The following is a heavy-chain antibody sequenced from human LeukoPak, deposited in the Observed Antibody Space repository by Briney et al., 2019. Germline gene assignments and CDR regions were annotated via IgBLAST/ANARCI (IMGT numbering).Heavy chain of an antibody. Sequence: GASVKVSCKASGYTFTSYGITWVRQAPGQGLEWMGWIATYNGNTNYAQKLQGRVTMTTDTSTSTAYMELRSLRSDDTAVYYCARVLSSYGDYSTDWGQGTLVTVSS. J-gene: IGHJ4*02. V-gene: IGHV1-18*01. D-gene: IGHD4-17*01. CDR2: IATYNGNT. CDR1: GYTFTSYG. CDR3: ARVLSSYGDYSTD.